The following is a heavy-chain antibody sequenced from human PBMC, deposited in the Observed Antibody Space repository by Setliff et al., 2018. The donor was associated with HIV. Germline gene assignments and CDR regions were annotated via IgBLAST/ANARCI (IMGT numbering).Heavy chain of an antibody. CDR3: ARVARMHPFDP. CDR1: GGSISSHY. J-gene: IGHJ5*02. CDR2: IYYNGGT. V-gene: IGHV4-59*11. Sequence: ETLSLTCTVSGGSISSHYWSWIRQPPGKGLEWIGLIYYNGGTNYNSSLESRVTISVDRSKNQFSLKLTSVTAADTAVYYCARVARMHPFDPWGRGALVTV.